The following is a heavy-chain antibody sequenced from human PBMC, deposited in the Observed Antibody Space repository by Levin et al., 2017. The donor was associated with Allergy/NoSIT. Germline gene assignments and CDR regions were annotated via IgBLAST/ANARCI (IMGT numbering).Heavy chain of an antibody. D-gene: IGHD3-16*01. CDR3: ARDDDGHYYYYGMDV. CDR1: GFTFSSYA. V-gene: IGHV3-30-3*01. CDR2: ISYDGSNK. J-gene: IGHJ6*02. Sequence: PGGSLRLSCAASGFTFSSYAMHWVRQAPGKGLEWVAVISYDGSNKYYADSVKGRFTISRDNSKNTLYLQMNSLRAEDTAVYYCARDDDGHYYYYGMDVWGQGTTVTVSS.